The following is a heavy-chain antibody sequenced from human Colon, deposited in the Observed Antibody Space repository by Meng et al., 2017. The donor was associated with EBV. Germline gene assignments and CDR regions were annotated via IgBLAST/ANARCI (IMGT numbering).Heavy chain of an antibody. J-gene: IGHJ5*02. CDR2: IYHNGRT. CDR1: GTSISTSNW. D-gene: IGHD2-8*02. Sequence: VRVEEAGAGLAKPSGTLTLTCAVSGTSISTSNWWSWIRQSPGEGLEWIGAIYHNGRTNYNPSLKSRVSMSVDESKNEFSLNLKSVTAADTAVYYCARDGGVTHIPWGQGVLVTVSS. V-gene: IGHV4-4*02. CDR3: ARDGGVTHIP.